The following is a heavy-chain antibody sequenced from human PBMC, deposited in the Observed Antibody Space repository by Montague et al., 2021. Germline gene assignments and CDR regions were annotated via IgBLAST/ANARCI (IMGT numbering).Heavy chain of an antibody. CDR3: AKNRAAPGRRSFDY. V-gene: IGHV3-23*01. CDR2: TSATGGGT. Sequence: SLRLSCAASGFTFSGYAMSWVRQAPGKGLEWVSGTSATGGGTFYADSVKGRFIISRDNSKNTLFLQMNSLRADDTAVYYCAKNRAAPGRRSFDYWGQGTLVTVSS. D-gene: IGHD6-13*01. J-gene: IGHJ4*02. CDR1: GFTFSGYA.